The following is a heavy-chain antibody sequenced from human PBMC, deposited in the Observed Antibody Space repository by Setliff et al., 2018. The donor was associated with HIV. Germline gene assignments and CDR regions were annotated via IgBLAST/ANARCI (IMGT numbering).Heavy chain of an antibody. J-gene: IGHJ4*02. CDR1: GGSISSSSYY. CDR2: IYYSGST. CDR3: ARLWFGELLYDY. D-gene: IGHD3-10*01. Sequence: SETLSLTCTVSGGSISSSSYYWGWIRQPPGKGLEWIGSIYYSGSTYYNPYLKSRVTIAVDTSKNQFSLKLSSVTAADTAVYYCARLWFGELLYDYWGQGTLVTVSS. V-gene: IGHV4-39*07.